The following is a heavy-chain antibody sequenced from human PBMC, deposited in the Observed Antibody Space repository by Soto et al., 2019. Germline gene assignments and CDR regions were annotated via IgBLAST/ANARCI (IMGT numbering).Heavy chain of an antibody. CDR1: GYTFSSYG. CDR2: ISTYNGNT. J-gene: IGHJ5*02. V-gene: IGHV1-18*01. D-gene: IGHD3-9*01. CDR3: ERARPLSGYWGWFDP. Sequence: QVPLVQSGAEVKKPGASVKVSCRASGYTFSSYGISWVRQAPGQGLEWMGWISTYNGNTNYAQNLHGRVTMTTDTSTNTAHMELRGLSSNQTAVYFGERARPLSGYWGWFDPWGQGTLVTVSS.